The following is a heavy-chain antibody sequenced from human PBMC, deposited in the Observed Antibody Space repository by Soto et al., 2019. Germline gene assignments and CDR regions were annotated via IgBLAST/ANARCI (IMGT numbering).Heavy chain of an antibody. CDR2: IYPGDSDT. CDR1: GYSFTNYW. CDR3: ARQTLWMATINNDVLYI. Sequence: GESLKISCKGFGYSFTNYWIAWVRQMPGQGLEWMGIIYPGDSDTTYNPSFQGHVTISADKSISTAYLQWASLEASDTAMYYCARQTLWMATINNDVLYIWGQGTMVPVSS. D-gene: IGHD2-8*01. J-gene: IGHJ3*02. V-gene: IGHV5-51*01.